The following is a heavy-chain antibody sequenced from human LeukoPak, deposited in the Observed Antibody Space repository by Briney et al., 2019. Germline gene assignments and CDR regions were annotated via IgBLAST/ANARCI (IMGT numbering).Heavy chain of an antibody. J-gene: IGHJ4*02. CDR2: IRSSSTI. V-gene: IGHV3-48*01. CDR3: ARGTGHPLGY. Sequence: HPGGSLRLSCAASGFTFSSYSMNWVRQAPGKGLEWVSYIRSSSTIYYAGSVKGRFTISRDNAKNSLYLQMNSLRAEDTAVYYCARGTGHPLGYWGQGTLVTVSS. D-gene: IGHD3-16*01. CDR1: GFTFSSYS.